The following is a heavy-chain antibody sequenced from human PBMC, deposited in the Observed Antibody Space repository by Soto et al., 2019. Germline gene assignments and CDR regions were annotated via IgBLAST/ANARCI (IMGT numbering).Heavy chain of an antibody. CDR1: GFPFSSYA. Sequence: GVSLRLSFSASGFPFSSYAMHWVRTAPGKGLEWVAVISYDGSNKYYADSVKGRFTISRDNSKNTLYLQMNSLRAEDTAVYYCARDSSGSYYTISYYFDYWGQGTLVTVSS. CDR2: ISYDGSNK. V-gene: IGHV3-30-3*01. D-gene: IGHD1-26*01. J-gene: IGHJ4*02. CDR3: ARDSSGSYYTISYYFDY.